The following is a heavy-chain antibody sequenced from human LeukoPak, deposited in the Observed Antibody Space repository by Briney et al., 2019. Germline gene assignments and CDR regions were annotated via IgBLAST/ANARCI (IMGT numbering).Heavy chain of an antibody. Sequence: ESGPALIKPTQPLTLTCTFSGFSLSTTGMCVSWIRQPPGKALEWLALIDWDDDKYYSTSLKTRLTISKDTSKNQVVLTMTNMDPVDTATYYCARSLEMSGYYTHFDYWGQGTLVTVSS. CDR2: IDWDDDK. CDR3: ARSLEMSGYYTHFDY. J-gene: IGHJ4*02. D-gene: IGHD3-3*01. CDR1: GFSLSTTGMC. V-gene: IGHV2-70*01.